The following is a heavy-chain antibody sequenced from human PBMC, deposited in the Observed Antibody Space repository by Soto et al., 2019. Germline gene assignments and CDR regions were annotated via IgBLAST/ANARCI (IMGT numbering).Heavy chain of an antibody. CDR2: IYYSGTT. CDR3: ARPYSSSSRGSFDI. Sequence: SETLSLTCTVSGGCMSSHYWSWIRQPPGKGLEWIGYIYYSGTTNYNPSLKSRVTISVDRSKNQFSLKLSSVTAADTAVYYCARPYSSSSRGSFDIWGQGTMVTVSS. J-gene: IGHJ3*02. V-gene: IGHV4-59*08. CDR1: GGCMSSHY. D-gene: IGHD6-6*01.